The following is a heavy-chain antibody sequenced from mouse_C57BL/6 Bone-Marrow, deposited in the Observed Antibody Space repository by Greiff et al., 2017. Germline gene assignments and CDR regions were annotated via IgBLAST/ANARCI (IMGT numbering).Heavy chain of an antibody. J-gene: IGHJ4*01. CDR2: LHPTGGRP. V-gene: IGHV1-64*01. CDR1: GYTFTNYW. Sequence: QVQLQQPGAELVKPGASVKLSCKASGYTFTNYWMHWVKQRPGHGLAWIGMLHPTGGRPDYNEKFKSEATLSVDKSSRTAYMELSSLTSEDSAVYYCARSYDYSDYTMDYWGQGTSGTVSS. CDR3: ARSYDYSDYTMDY. D-gene: IGHD2-4*01.